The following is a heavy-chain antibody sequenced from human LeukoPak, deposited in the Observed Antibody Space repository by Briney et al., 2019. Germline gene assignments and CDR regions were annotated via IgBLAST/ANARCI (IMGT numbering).Heavy chain of an antibody. Sequence: SVKVSCKASGGTFSSYTISWVRQAPGQGLEWMGRIIPILGIANYAQKFQSRVTITADKSTSTAYMELSSLRSEDTAVYYCARDLNDFWSGNNWFDPWGQGTLVTVSS. CDR3: ARDLNDFWSGNNWFDP. CDR2: IIPILGIA. CDR1: GGTFSSYT. V-gene: IGHV1-69*04. J-gene: IGHJ5*02. D-gene: IGHD3-3*01.